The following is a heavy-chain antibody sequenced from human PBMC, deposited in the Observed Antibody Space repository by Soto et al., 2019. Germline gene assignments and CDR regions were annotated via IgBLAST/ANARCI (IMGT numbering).Heavy chain of an antibody. Sequence: GGSLRLSCAASGFTVSSNYMSWVRQAPGKGLEWVSVIYSGGSTYYADSVKGRFTISRDNSKNTLYLQMNSLRAEDTAVYYCAKDLNKNYDILTGPYYYYGMDVWGQGTTVTVSS. D-gene: IGHD3-9*01. CDR3: AKDLNKNYDILTGPYYYYGMDV. CDR2: IYSGGST. J-gene: IGHJ6*02. V-gene: IGHV3-53*01. CDR1: GFTVSSNY.